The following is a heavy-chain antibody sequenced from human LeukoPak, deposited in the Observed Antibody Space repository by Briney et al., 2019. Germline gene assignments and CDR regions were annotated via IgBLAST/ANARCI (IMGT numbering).Heavy chain of an antibody. CDR3: ARTTVTHGGPVQNPMVFLDYYRMDV. D-gene: IGHD4-11*01. CDR2: INHSGST. CDR1: GGSFSGYY. V-gene: IGHV4-34*01. Sequence: SETLSLTCAVYGGSFSGYYWSWIRQPPGKGLEWIGEINHSGSTNYNPSLKSRVTISVDKSKNQFSLKLSSVTAADTAVYYCARTTVTHGGPVQNPMVFLDYYRMDVWGQGTTVTVSS. J-gene: IGHJ6*02.